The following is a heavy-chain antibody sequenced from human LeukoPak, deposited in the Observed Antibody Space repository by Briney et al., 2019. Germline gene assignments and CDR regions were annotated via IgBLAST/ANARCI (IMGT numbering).Heavy chain of an antibody. CDR1: GGTFSSYA. V-gene: IGHV1-69*04. Sequence: SVKVSCKASGGTFSSYAISWVRQAPGQGLEWMGRIIPILGIANYAQKFQGRVTITADKSTSTAYMELSSLRSEDTAVYYCAREFTTDIVVVPAAIGPSYYYYGMDVWGQGTTVTVSS. CDR2: IIPILGIA. CDR3: AREFTTDIVVVPAAIGPSYYYYGMDV. J-gene: IGHJ6*02. D-gene: IGHD2-2*01.